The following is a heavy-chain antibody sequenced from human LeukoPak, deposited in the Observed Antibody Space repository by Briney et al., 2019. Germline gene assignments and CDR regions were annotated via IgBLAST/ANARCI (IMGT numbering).Heavy chain of an antibody. V-gene: IGHV4-61*02. CDR3: ATSPGDFLSGYTDAFYI. CDR2: IYTSGST. D-gene: IGHD3-3*01. J-gene: IGHJ3*02. Sequence: SETLSLTCTVSGGSISSGSYYWSWIRQPAGKGLEWIGRIYTSGSTNYNPSLKSRVTISVDTSKNQFSLKLSSVTAADTAVYYCATSPGDFLSGYTDAFYIWGQGTMGTVSS. CDR1: GGSISSGSYY.